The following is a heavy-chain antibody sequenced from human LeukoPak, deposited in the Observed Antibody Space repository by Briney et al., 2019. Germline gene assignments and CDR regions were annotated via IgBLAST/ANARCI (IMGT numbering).Heavy chain of an antibody. J-gene: IGHJ5*02. CDR1: GGSISDYY. CDR2: IYRGGTI. D-gene: IGHD6-13*01. CDR3: ARHWLEAAKTYSYWFDP. Sequence: SETLSLTCSVSGGSISDYYWSWLRQPPGKGLEWIGYIYRGGTINYNPSVKSRVTMSLDTSKNQISLMLNSVTAADTAIYYCARHWLEAAKTYSYWFDPWGQGTLVTVSS. V-gene: IGHV4-4*09.